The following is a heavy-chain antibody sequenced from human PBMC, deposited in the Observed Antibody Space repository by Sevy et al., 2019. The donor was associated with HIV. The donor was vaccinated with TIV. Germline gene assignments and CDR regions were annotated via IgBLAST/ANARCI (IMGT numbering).Heavy chain of an antibody. D-gene: IGHD6-19*01. CDR1: GGSFSGYY. CDR2: INHSGST. V-gene: IGHV4-34*01. Sequence: SETLSLTCAVYGGSFSGYYWSWIRQPPGKGLEWIGEINHSGSTNYNPSLKSRFTISVDTSKNQFSLKLSSVTAADTAVYYCARDGYSSGWYRGYGMDVWGQWTTVTVSS. CDR3: ARDGYSSGWYRGYGMDV. J-gene: IGHJ6*02.